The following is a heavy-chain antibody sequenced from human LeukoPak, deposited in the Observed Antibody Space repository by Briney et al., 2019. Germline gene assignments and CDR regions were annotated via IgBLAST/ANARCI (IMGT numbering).Heavy chain of an antibody. V-gene: IGHV1-69*04. Sequence: SVKVSCKASGGTFSSYAISWVRQAPGQGLEWMGRIIPILGIANYAQKFQGRVTITADRSTSTAYMELSSLRSEDTAVYYCARTDETAPAEDFQHWGQGTLVTVSS. CDR2: IIPILGIA. J-gene: IGHJ1*01. D-gene: IGHD2-21*02. CDR3: ARTDETAPAEDFQH. CDR1: GGTFSSYA.